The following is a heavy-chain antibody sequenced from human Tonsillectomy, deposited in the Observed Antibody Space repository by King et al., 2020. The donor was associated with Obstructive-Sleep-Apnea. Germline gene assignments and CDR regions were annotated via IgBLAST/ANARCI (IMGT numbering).Heavy chain of an antibody. CDR1: GYTFTSYD. V-gene: IGHV1-8*01. J-gene: IGHJ5*02. CDR2: MNANSGNT. CDR3: ARRYFDWYNYDPGSEGWFDP. D-gene: IGHD3-9*01. Sequence: QLVQSGAEVKKPGASVKVSCKASGYTFTSYDINWVRQATGQGLEWMGWMNANSGNTGYAQKFQGRVAMTRDTSISTAYMELTSLRSEDTAVYFCARRYFDWYNYDPGSEGWFDPWGQGTLVTVSS.